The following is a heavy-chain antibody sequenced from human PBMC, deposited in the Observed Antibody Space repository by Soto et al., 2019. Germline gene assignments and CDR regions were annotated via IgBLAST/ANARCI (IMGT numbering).Heavy chain of an antibody. Sequence: QVQLVQSGAEVKKPGSSVKVSCKASGGTFSSYTISWVRQAPGQGLEWMGRIIPILGIANYAQKFQGRVTSTADKSTSTADMELSSLRSEDTAVYYCASGTSGCYYNPHWFDPWGQGTLVTVSS. CDR1: GGTFSSYT. J-gene: IGHJ5*02. V-gene: IGHV1-69*02. CDR2: IIPILGIA. D-gene: IGHD3-10*01. CDR3: ASGTSGCYYNPHWFDP.